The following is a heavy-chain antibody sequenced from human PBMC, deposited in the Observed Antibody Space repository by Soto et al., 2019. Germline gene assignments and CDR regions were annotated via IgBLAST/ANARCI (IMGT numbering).Heavy chain of an antibody. CDR2: IYYTGST. Sequence: SETLSLTCAVSGGSISSSNWWTWVRQPPGKGLEWIGEIYYTGSTNYNPSLESRVTISKDTSKNQFSLKLSSVTAADTAVYFCARAGTKYYLEYWGQGTLVTVSS. CDR1: GGSISSSNW. D-gene: IGHD6-19*01. J-gene: IGHJ4*02. V-gene: IGHV4-4*02. CDR3: ARAGTKYYLEY.